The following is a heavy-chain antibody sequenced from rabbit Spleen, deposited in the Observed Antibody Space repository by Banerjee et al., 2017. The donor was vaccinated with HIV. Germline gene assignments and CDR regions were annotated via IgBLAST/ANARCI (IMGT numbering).Heavy chain of an antibody. J-gene: IGHJ4*01. Sequence: QEQLEESGGDLVKPEGSLTLTCTASGFSFSGSGYMCWVRQAPGKGLEWIGCIDAVGSPNTYCARWAKGRFTISRTSSTTVTLQMTSLTVADTATYFCARDLTGVIGWSFYLWGPGTLVTVS. D-gene: IGHD1-1*01. CDR3: ARDLTGVIGWSFYL. V-gene: IGHV1S45*01. CDR1: GFSFSGSGY. CDR2: IDAVGSPNT.